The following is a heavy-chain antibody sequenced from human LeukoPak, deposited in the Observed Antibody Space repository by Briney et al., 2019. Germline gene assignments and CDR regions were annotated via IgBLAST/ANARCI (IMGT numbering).Heavy chain of an antibody. CDR2: IFPSSGEI. D-gene: IGHD3-10*02. Sequence: PGGSLRLSCAASGFTFSTFAMIWVRQPPGKGLEWVSSIFPSSGEIHYADSVRGRFTISRDNSKSTLSLQMNSLRAEDTAVYYCAELGITMIGGVWDKGTTVTISS. CDR3: AELGITMIGGV. V-gene: IGHV3-23*01. J-gene: IGHJ6*04. CDR1: GFTFSTFA.